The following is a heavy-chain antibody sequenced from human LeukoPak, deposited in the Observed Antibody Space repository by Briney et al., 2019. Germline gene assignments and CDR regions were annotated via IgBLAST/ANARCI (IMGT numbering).Heavy chain of an antibody. CDR2: IRYDASNK. J-gene: IGHJ4*02. Sequence: GGSLRLSCAASGFTFSSYGMHWVRQAPGKGLEWVAFIRYDASNKYYADSVKGRFTISRDNSKTTLYLQMNSLRAEDTAVYYCAKEGSRGYYFDYWGQGTLVTVSS. CDR1: GFTFSSYG. D-gene: IGHD6-19*01. CDR3: AKEGSRGYYFDY. V-gene: IGHV3-30*02.